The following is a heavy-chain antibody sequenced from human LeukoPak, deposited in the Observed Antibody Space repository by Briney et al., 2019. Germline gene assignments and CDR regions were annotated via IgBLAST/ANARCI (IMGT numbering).Heavy chain of an antibody. V-gene: IGHV1-2*02. D-gene: IGHD3-22*01. CDR3: ARAIDSSGYYLRSSYFDY. CDR2: INPNSGGT. J-gene: IGHJ4*02. Sequence: ASVKVSCKASGYTFTGYYMHWVRQAPGQGLEWMGWINPNSGGTNYAQKFQGRVTMTRDTSISTAYMELSRLRSDDTAVYYCARAIDSSGYYLRSSYFDYWGQGTLVTVSS. CDR1: GYTFTGYY.